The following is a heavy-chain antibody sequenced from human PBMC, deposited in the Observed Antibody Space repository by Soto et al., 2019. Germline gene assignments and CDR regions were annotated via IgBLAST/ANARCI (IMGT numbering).Heavy chain of an antibody. CDR3: VRDRYSGMDV. Sequence: GGSLILSWAASGFTFSPYLMHWVRHVPGKGLVWVSRIKSDGISTTYADSVKGRFTISRDNAKNTLYLQMNSLRAEDTAVYYCVRDRYSGMDVWGQGTTVTVSS. CDR2: IKSDGIST. J-gene: IGHJ6*02. V-gene: IGHV3-74*01. CDR1: GFTFSPYL.